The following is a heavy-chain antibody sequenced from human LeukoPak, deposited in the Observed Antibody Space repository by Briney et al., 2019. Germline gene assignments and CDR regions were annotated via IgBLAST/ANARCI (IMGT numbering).Heavy chain of an antibody. V-gene: IGHV4-59*05. CDR2: IKYSGTT. Sequence: PSETLSLTCTVSGGSISSYYWSWIRQPPGKGLEWIGSIKYSGTTYQNPSLKSRVTISVDTSKNQFSLKLSSVTAADTGVYYCARHADSGFGELAFDYWGQGTLVTVSS. CDR1: GGSISSYY. J-gene: IGHJ4*02. D-gene: IGHD3-10*01. CDR3: ARHADSGFGELAFDY.